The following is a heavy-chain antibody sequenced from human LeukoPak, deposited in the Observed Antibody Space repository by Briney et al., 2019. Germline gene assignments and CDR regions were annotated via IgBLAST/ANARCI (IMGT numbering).Heavy chain of an antibody. CDR2: ISSSSRTI. D-gene: IGHD3-10*01. CDR3: ASTRNMVRDAYYFDY. Sequence: PGGSLRLSCAASGFTFSSYSMNWVRQAPGKGLEWVSYISSSSRTINYADSVKGRFTISRDNAKNTLYLQMNSLRAEDTAVYYCASTRNMVRDAYYFDYWGQGTLVTVSS. J-gene: IGHJ4*02. CDR1: GFTFSSYS. V-gene: IGHV3-48*01.